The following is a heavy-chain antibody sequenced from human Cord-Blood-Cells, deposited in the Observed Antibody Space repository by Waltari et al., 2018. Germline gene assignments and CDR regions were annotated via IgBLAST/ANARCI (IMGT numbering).Heavy chain of an antibody. D-gene: IGHD3-22*01. V-gene: IGHV4-34*01. CDR3: ARHPLYDSSGYYYDY. Sequence: QVQLQQWGAGLLKPSETLSLTCAVYGGSFSGYYWSWIRQPPGKGLEWIWEINHSGSTNYNPSLKSRVPISVDTSKNQLPLKLSSVTAADTAVYYCARHPLYDSSGYYYDYWGQGTLVTVSS. J-gene: IGHJ4*02. CDR2: INHSGST. CDR1: GGSFSGYY.